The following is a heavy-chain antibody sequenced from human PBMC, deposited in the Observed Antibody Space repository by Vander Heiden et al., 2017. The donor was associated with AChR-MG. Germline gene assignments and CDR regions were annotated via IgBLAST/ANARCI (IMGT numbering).Heavy chain of an antibody. Sequence: QVQLVESGGGAVQPGRSLRLSWSASGFPFSSYAMHWVRQAPGKGLEWVAVISYDGSNKYYADSVKGRFTISRDNSKNTLYLQMNSLRAEDTAVYYCARDEYYYGSRFDPWGQGTLVTVSS. D-gene: IGHD3-10*01. V-gene: IGHV3-30-3*01. CDR1: GFPFSSYA. CDR3: ARDEYYYGSRFDP. CDR2: ISYDGSNK. J-gene: IGHJ5*02.